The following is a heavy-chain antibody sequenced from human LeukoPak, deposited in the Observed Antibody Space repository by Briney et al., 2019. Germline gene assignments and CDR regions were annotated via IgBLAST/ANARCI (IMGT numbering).Heavy chain of an antibody. V-gene: IGHV3-23*01. CDR1: GLSFSSYA. CDR2: ISGNGGKT. Sequence: GGSLRLSCEGSGLSFSSYAMSWVRHAPGKGLEEVSGISGNGGKTYYADSVKGRLTISRDNSKNTLYLQMNSLSVDDTAAYYCAKLYYDYVWGSYRYYFFDSWGQGTLVTVSS. D-gene: IGHD3-16*02. J-gene: IGHJ4*02. CDR3: AKLYYDYVWGSYRYYFFDS.